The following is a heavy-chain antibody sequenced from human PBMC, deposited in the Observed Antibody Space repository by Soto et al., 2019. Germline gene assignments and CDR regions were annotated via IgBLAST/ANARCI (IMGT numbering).Heavy chain of an antibody. J-gene: IGHJ6*02. Sequence: ETLSLACAVYGASISGYYWSWIRQPPGKGLEWIGYIYYSGSTNYNPSLKSRVTISVDTSKNQFSLKLSSVTAADTAVYYCARDSRVVVAAYSLLGMDFWGQGNTVTVS. CDR2: IYYSGST. D-gene: IGHD2-15*01. CDR1: GASISGYY. CDR3: ARDSRVVVAAYSLLGMDF. V-gene: IGHV4-59*01.